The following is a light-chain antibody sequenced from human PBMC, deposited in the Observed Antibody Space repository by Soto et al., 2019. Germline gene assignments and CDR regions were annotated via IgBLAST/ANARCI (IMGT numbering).Light chain of an antibody. Sequence: QSVLTQPPSASGTPGQRVTISCSGSSSNIGSKTVNWFQHLPGTAPKLLIFTDNQRPSGVPDRFSGSKSGTSASLAISGLQSEDEADYYCAAWDDSLKAWVFGGGTKVTVL. V-gene: IGLV1-44*01. CDR2: TDN. J-gene: IGLJ3*02. CDR1: SSNIGSKT. CDR3: AAWDDSLKAWV.